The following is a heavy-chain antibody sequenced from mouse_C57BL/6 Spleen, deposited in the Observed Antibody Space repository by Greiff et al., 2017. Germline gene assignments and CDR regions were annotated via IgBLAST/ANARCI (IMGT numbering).Heavy chain of an antibody. CDR1: GYTFTDYN. D-gene: IGHD2-5*01. Sequence: VQLQQSGPELVKPGASVKMSCKASGYTFTDYNMHWVKQSHGKSLEWIGYINPNNGGTSYNQKFKGKATLTVNKSSSTAYMELRSLTSEDSAVYYCARGRDYSNYGFAYWGQGTLVTVSA. CDR3: ARGRDYSNYGFAY. V-gene: IGHV1-22*01. CDR2: INPNNGGT. J-gene: IGHJ3*01.